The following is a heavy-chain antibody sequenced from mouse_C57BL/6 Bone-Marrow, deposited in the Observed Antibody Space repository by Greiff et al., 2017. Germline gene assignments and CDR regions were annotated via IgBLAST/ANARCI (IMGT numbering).Heavy chain of an antibody. J-gene: IGHJ2*01. CDR3: ISNGVDD. CDR1: GFNIKDDY. V-gene: IGHV14-4*01. D-gene: IGHD4-1*01. CDR2: IDPENGDT. Sequence: EVQLQQSGAELVRPGASVKLSCTASGFNIKDDYMHWVKQRPEQGLEWIGWIDPENGDTEYASKFQGKATITADTSSNTAYLQLSSLTSEDTAVYYCISNGVDDWGQGTTLTVSS.